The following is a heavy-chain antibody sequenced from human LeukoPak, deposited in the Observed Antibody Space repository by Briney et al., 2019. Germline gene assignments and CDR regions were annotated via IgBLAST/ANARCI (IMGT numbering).Heavy chain of an antibody. Sequence: ASVKVSCKASGYTFTGYYMHWVRQASGQGLEWMGWMNPQSGNTDYAQKFQGRVTMTRNNSISTAYMELSGLRSEDTAIYYCAGGWEPYDYWFDPWGQGTLVTVSS. CDR2: MNPQSGNT. J-gene: IGHJ5*02. CDR3: AGGWEPYDYWFDP. V-gene: IGHV1-8*02. D-gene: IGHD5-12*01. CDR1: GYTFTGYY.